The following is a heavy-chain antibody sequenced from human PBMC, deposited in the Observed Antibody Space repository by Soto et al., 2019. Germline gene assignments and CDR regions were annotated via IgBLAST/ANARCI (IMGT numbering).Heavy chain of an antibody. CDR2: IIPIFGTA. J-gene: IGHJ6*02. D-gene: IGHD2-15*01. CDR3: ASPTGGCSGGSCPYYYYGMDV. CDR1: GGTFSSYA. Sequence: QVQLVQSGAEVKKPGSSVKVSCKASGGTFSSYAISWVRQAPGQGLKWMGGIIPIFGTANYAQKFQGRVTITADESTSTAYMELSSLRSEDTAVYYCASPTGGCSGGSCPYYYYGMDVWGQGTTVTVSS. V-gene: IGHV1-69*12.